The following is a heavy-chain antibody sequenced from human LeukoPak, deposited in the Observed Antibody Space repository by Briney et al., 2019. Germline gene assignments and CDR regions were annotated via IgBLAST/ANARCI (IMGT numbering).Heavy chain of an antibody. V-gene: IGHV3-66*01. CDR1: GFTVSSNY. J-gene: IGHJ3*02. CDR3: ARDSRYSSGYYYVPYNAFDI. CDR2: IYSGGST. Sequence: GGSLRLSCAASGFTVSSNYMSWVRQAPGKGLEWVSVIYSGGSTYYADSVKGRFTISRGNSKNTLYLQMNSLRAEDTAVYYCARDSRYSSGYYYVPYNAFDIWGQGTMVTVSS. D-gene: IGHD3-22*01.